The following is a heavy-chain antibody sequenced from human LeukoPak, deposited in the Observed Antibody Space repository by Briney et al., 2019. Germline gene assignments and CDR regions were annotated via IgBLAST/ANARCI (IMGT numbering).Heavy chain of an antibody. J-gene: IGHJ6*02. CDR1: GVSISSYY. V-gene: IGHV4-59*08. CDR2: IYYSGST. Sequence: SETLSLTCTVSGVSISSYYWSWIRQPPGKGLEWIGYIYYSGSTNYNPSLKSRVTISVDTSKNQFSLKLSSVTAADTAVYYCARMVFDSWATDFWSGYYNYYGMDVWGQGTTVTVSS. CDR3: ARMVFDSWATDFWSGYYNYYGMDV. D-gene: IGHD3-3*01.